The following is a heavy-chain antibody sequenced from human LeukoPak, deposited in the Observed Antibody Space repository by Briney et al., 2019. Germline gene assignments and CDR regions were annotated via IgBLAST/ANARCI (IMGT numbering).Heavy chain of an antibody. CDR2: INHSGST. J-gene: IGHJ5*02. Sequence: SETLSLTCAVYGGSFSGYYWSWIRQPPGKGVEWIGEINHSGSTNYNPSLKSRVTISVDTSKNQFSLKLSSVTAADTAVYYCARGRYDFWSGYFRWFDPWGQGTLVTVSS. D-gene: IGHD3-3*01. V-gene: IGHV4-34*01. CDR3: ARGRYDFWSGYFRWFDP. CDR1: GGSFSGYY.